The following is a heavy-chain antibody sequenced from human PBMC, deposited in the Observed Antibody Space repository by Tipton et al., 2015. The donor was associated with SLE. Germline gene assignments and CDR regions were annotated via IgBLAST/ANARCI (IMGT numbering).Heavy chain of an antibody. J-gene: IGHJ4*02. Sequence: GSLRLSCAASGFTFSRYWMSWVRQAPGKGLEWVSVIYSGGSTYYADSVKGRFTISRDNSKNTLYLQMNSLRAEDTAVYYCARDLGGYWGQGTLVTVSS. CDR1: GFTFSRYW. CDR2: IYSGGST. D-gene: IGHD3-16*01. CDR3: ARDLGGY. V-gene: IGHV3-53*01.